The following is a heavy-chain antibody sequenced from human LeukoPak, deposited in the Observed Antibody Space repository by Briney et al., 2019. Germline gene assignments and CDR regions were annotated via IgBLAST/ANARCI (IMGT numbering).Heavy chain of an antibody. J-gene: IGHJ4*02. V-gene: IGHV3-23*01. CDR1: GFTFSSYA. CDR2: ASGSGGST. D-gene: IGHD3-22*01. CDR3: AKSSYYDSSGYYREYYFDY. Sequence: GGSLRLSCAASGFTFSSYAMSWVRQAPGKGLEWVSSASGSGGSTYYADSVKGRFTISRDNSKSTLFLQMNSLRAEDTAVYYCAKSSYYDSSGYYREYYFDYRGQGTLVTVSS.